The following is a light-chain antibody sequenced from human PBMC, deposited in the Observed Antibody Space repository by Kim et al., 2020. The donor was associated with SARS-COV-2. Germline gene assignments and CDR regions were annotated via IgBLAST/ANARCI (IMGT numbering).Light chain of an antibody. Sequence: QSALTQPASVSGSPGQPIIISCTGTSSDVGAYNYVSWYQQHPGRAPKLMIYDVNNRPSGVSYRFSGSKSGNRASLTISGLRPEDEADYYCSSYTSSSTLVVFGGGTQLTVL. J-gene: IGLJ2*01. V-gene: IGLV2-14*03. CDR2: DVN. CDR3: SSYTSSSTLVV. CDR1: SSDVGAYNY.